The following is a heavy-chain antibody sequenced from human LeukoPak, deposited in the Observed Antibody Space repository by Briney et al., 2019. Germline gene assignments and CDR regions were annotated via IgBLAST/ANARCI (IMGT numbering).Heavy chain of an antibody. CDR1: GFTFSSYG. CDR2: ISYDGSNK. V-gene: IGHV3-30*18. CDR3: AKVDRDYYGSGSVDY. D-gene: IGHD3-10*01. Sequence: QPGGSLRLSCAASGFTFSSYGMHWVRQAPGKGLEWVAVISYDGSNKYYADSVKGRFTISRDNSKNTLYLQMNSLRAEDTAVYYCAKVDRDYYGSGSVDYWGQGTLVTVSS. J-gene: IGHJ4*02.